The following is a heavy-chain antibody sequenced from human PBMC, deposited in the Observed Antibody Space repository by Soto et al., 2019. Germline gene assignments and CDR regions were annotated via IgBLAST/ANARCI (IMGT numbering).Heavy chain of an antibody. Sequence: QVQLVESGGGLVKPGGSLRLSCAVSGFTFSDYYMTWIRQAPGKGLEWVSYISSSTSHTNYADSVKGRFTISRDNAKNSVFLKMNSLRAEDTAVYYCARGRGAAAVYFDFWGQGTLVTVSS. CDR3: ARGRGAAAVYFDF. CDR1: GFTFSDYY. V-gene: IGHV3-11*05. D-gene: IGHD6-13*01. J-gene: IGHJ4*02. CDR2: ISSSTSHT.